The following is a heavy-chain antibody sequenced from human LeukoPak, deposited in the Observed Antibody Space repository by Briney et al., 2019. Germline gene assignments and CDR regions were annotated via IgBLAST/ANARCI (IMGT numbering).Heavy chain of an antibody. CDR3: ARAAGITIFGVGPGPFDY. CDR2: ISAYNGNT. CDR1: GYTFTSYG. D-gene: IGHD3-3*01. J-gene: IGHJ4*02. Sequence: ASVKVSCTASGYTFTSYGISWVRQAPGQGLEWMGWISAYNGNTNYAQKLQGRVTMTTDTSTSTAYMELRSLRSDDTAVYYCARAAGITIFGVGPGPFDYWGQGTLVTVSS. V-gene: IGHV1-18*01.